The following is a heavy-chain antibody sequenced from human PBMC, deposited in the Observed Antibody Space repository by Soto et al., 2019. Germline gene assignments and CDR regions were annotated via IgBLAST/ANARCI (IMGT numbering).Heavy chain of an antibody. CDR1: GGSVSSNSAA. Sequence: PSQTLSLTCAISGGSVSSNSAAWNWIRQSPSRGLGWLGRTYYRSKWYNDYAVSVKSRITINPDTSKNQFSLQLNSVTPEDTAVYYCARVYCSSSSNWFDPWGPGTLVTVSS. CDR2: TYYRSKWYN. D-gene: IGHD6-13*01. V-gene: IGHV6-1*01. J-gene: IGHJ5*02. CDR3: ARVYCSSSSNWFDP.